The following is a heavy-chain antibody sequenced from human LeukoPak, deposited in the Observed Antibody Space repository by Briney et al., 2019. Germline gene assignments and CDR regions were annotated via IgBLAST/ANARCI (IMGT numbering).Heavy chain of an antibody. J-gene: IGHJ5*02. CDR1: GGSISSYY. V-gene: IGHV4-59*01. CDR3: ARNGYSSGWYPRWFDP. Sequence: SETLSLTCTVSGGSISSYYWSWIRQPPGKGLEWIGYIYYSGSTNYNPSLKSRVTISVDTSKNQFSLKLSSVTAADTAVYYCARNGYSSGWYPRWFDPWGQGTLVTVSS. D-gene: IGHD6-19*01. CDR2: IYYSGST.